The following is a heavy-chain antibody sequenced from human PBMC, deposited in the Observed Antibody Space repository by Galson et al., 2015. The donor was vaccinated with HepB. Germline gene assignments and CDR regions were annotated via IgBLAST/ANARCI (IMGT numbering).Heavy chain of an antibody. CDR2: IYSAGST. V-gene: IGHV3-53*01. CDR3: VGTTSKDY. Sequence: SLRLSCAASVFTVRNNYMSWVRQAPGKGLEWVSVIYSAGSTYYADSVKGRFTISRDNSENTLYHQMNSLRTEDTAVYYCVGTTSKDYWGQGTLVTVSS. CDR1: VFTVRNNY. D-gene: IGHD7-27*01. J-gene: IGHJ4*02.